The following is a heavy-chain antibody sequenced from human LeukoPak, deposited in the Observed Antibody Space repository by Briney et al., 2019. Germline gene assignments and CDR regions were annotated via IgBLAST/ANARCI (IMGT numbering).Heavy chain of an antibody. CDR1: GFTFHTYG. J-gene: IGHJ4*02. D-gene: IGHD2-15*01. Sequence: GGSLRLSCAASGFTFHTYGMNWVRQAPGKGLEWVAVIWYDGSYKYYTDSVKGRFTISRDNSKNTVYLQMNGLRAEDTAVYYCAKGGVAAEGFDYWGQGTLVTVSS. V-gene: IGHV3-33*06. CDR2: IWYDGSYK. CDR3: AKGGVAAEGFDY.